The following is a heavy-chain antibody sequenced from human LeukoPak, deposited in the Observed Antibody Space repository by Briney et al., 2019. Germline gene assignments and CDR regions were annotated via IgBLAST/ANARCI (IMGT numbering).Heavy chain of an antibody. CDR2: ISGSGVYT. CDR1: GFTFSSYA. D-gene: IGHD6-13*01. V-gene: IGHV3-23*01. Sequence: PGGSLRLSCAASGFTFSSYAMAWVRQALGKGLEYVSGISGSGVYTYYADSVKGRFTISRDNSKNAIYLQMNSLRAEDTAVYYCAKDRDGYGSTSFDYWGQGTLVTVSS. CDR3: AKDRDGYGSTSFDY. J-gene: IGHJ4*02.